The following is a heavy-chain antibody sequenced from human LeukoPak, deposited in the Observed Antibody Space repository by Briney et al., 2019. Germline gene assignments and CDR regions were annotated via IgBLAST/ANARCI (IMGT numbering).Heavy chain of an antibody. CDR3: ARGSQYYYDSSGYPGFDY. D-gene: IGHD3-22*01. J-gene: IGHJ4*02. CDR1: GGSISSYY. CDR2: IYYSGST. V-gene: IGHV4-59*01. Sequence: SETLSLTCTVSGGSISSYYWSWIRQPPGKGLEWIGYIYYSGSTNYNPSLKGRVTISVDTSKNQFSLKLSSVTAADTAVYYCARGSQYYYDSSGYPGFDYWGQGTLVTVSS.